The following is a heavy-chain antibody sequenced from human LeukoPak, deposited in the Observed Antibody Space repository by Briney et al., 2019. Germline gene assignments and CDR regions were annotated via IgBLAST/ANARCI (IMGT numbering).Heavy chain of an antibody. CDR1: GYTFTSYD. D-gene: IGHD3-22*01. J-gene: IGHJ5*02. V-gene: IGHV1-8*01. CDR3: ARTYYYDSSGYYLGGNWFDP. Sequence: ASVKVSCKASGYTFTSYDINCVRQATGQGLEWMGWMNTNSGNTGYAQKFQGRVTMTRNTSISTAYMELSSLRSEDTAVYYCARTYYYDSSGYYLGGNWFDPWGQGTLVTVSS. CDR2: MNTNSGNT.